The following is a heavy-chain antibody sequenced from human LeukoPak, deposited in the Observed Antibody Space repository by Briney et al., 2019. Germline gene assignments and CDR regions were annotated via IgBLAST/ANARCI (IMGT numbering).Heavy chain of an antibody. CDR2: ISPSGGIT. V-gene: IGHV3-23*01. CDR1: GGSFSGYY. Sequence: ETLSLTCAVYGGSFSGYYWSWIRQPPGKGLEWVSGISPSGGITYYTDSVKGRFTISRDNSKNTQSLQMNSLRAEDTAVYYCAKDDDWGRYKHWGQGTLVTVSS. CDR3: AKDDDWGRYKH. J-gene: IGHJ1*01. D-gene: IGHD3-16*01.